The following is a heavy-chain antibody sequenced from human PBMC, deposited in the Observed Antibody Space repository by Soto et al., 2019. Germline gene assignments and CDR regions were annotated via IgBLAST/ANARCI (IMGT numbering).Heavy chain of an antibody. J-gene: IGHJ5*02. Sequence: QVQLQESGPGLVKPSETLSLTCTVSGGSISSYYWSWIRQPPGKGLEWIGYIYYSGSTNYNPSLRSRVTISVDTSKNQFSLKLSSVTAADTAVYYCARASLTTAPYNWFDPWGQGTLVTVSS. V-gene: IGHV4-59*08. D-gene: IGHD4-17*01. CDR3: ARASLTTAPYNWFDP. CDR1: GGSISSYY. CDR2: IYYSGST.